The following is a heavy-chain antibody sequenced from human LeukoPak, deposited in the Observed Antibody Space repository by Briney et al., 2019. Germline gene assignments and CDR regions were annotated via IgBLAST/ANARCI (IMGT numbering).Heavy chain of an antibody. CDR2: IYNTGSA. D-gene: IGHD3-9*01. Sequence: SETLSLTCTVSGGSISSSSYYWAWIRQPPGKGLDWIGSIYNTGSAYYNPSLKSRVAISVDTSKDQFSLKLSSVTAADTAVYYCARVGQADILTGYGAFDIWGQGTMVIVS. CDR1: GGSISSSSYY. J-gene: IGHJ3*02. CDR3: ARVGQADILTGYGAFDI. V-gene: IGHV4-39*07.